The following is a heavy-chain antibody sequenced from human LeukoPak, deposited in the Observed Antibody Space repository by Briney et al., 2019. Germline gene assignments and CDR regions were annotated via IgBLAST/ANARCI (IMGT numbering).Heavy chain of an antibody. CDR1: GYTFISYY. CDR2: IMPSGGST. CDR3: AREDGQWGGFDN. J-gene: IGHJ4*02. V-gene: IGHV1-46*01. Sequence: ASVKVSCKASGYTFISYYIHWMRQAPGQGLEWMGIIMPSGGSTSYAERFQGRVTVTRDTSTRTVNMGLSSLRSEDTAVYYCAREDGQWGGFDNWGQGTLVTASS. D-gene: IGHD6-19*01.